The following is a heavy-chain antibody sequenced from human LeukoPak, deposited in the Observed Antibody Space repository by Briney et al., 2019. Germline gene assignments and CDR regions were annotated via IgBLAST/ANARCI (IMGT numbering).Heavy chain of an antibody. CDR2: IYYSGST. CDR1: GGSISSSSYY. V-gene: IGHV4-39*01. CDR3: ARQGGQQPH. Sequence: SETLSLTCTVSGGSISSSSYYWGWIRQPPGRGLEWIGTIYYSGSTYYNPSLKSRVTISVDTSKNQFSLKLSSVTAADTAVYYCARQGGQQPHWGQGTLVTVSS. D-gene: IGHD6-13*01. J-gene: IGHJ4*02.